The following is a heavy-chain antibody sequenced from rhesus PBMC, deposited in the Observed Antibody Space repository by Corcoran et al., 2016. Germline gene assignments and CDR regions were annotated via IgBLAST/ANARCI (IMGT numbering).Heavy chain of an antibody. J-gene: IGHJ4*01. Sequence: QVQLQESGPGLVKPSATLSLTCSVSGDSISGTYGWSWIRQPPGKGLAWIGYIYGSGSSTNYNPSLKSRVTLSVDTSKNQLSLKLSSVTAADTAVYYCASGRGYSGYSYVPRFDYWGQGVLVTVSS. CDR2: IYGSGSST. CDR3: ASGRGYSGYSYVPRFDY. CDR1: GDSISGTYG. V-gene: IGHV4S11*01. D-gene: IGHD5-42*01.